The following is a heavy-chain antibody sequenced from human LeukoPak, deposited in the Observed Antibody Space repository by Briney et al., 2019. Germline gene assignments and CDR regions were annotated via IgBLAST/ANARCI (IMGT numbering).Heavy chain of an antibody. CDR2: IYYSGST. J-gene: IGHJ4*02. D-gene: IGHD3-9*01. CDR3: ASCPLLRYFDWLLHPFRY. Sequence: SETLSLTCTVSGGSISSSSYYWGWIRQPPGKGLEWIGSIYYSGSTYCNPSLKSRVTISVDTSKNQFPLKLSSVTAADTAVYYCASCPLLRYFDWLLHPFRYWGQGTLVTVSS. CDR1: GGSISSSSYY. V-gene: IGHV4-39*01.